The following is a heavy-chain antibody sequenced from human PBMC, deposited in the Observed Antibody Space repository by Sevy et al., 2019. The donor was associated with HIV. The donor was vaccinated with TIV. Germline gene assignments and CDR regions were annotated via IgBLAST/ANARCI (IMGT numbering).Heavy chain of an antibody. Sequence: ASVKVSCKASGYTFTSYGISWVRQAPGQGLEWMGWISAYNGNTNHAQKLQGRVTMTTDTSTSTAYMELRSLGSDDTAVYYCARSLLNSNWGVYYYGMDVWGQGTTVTGSS. CDR2: ISAYNGNT. CDR1: GYTFTSYG. D-gene: IGHD7-27*01. CDR3: ARSLLNSNWGVYYYGMDV. J-gene: IGHJ6*02. V-gene: IGHV1-18*01.